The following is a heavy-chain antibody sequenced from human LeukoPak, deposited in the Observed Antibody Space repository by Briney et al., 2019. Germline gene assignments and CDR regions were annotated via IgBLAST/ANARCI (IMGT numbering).Heavy chain of an antibody. V-gene: IGHV1-69*13. CDR2: IIPIFGTA. CDR3: AREHYDSSGYSNWFDP. CDR1: GGTFSSYA. D-gene: IGHD3-22*01. Sequence: ASVKVSCKASGGTFSSYAISWVRQAPGQGLEWMGGIIPIFGTANYAQKFQGRVTITADESTSTAYMELSSLRSEDTAVYYCAREHYDSSGYSNWFDPWGQGTLVTVSS. J-gene: IGHJ5*02.